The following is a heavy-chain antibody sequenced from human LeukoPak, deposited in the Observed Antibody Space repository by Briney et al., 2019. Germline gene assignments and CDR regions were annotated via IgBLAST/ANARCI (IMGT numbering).Heavy chain of an antibody. CDR2: INPNSGGT. V-gene: IGHV1-2*02. D-gene: IGHD2-15*01. CDR1: GYTFTGYY. Sequence: ASVKVSCKASGYTFTGYYMRWVRQAPGQGLEWMGWINPNSGGTNYAQKFQGRVTMTRDTSISTAYMELSRLRSDDTAVYYCASWPYCSGGSCYSSDYWGQGTLVTVSS. CDR3: ASWPYCSGGSCYSSDY. J-gene: IGHJ4*02.